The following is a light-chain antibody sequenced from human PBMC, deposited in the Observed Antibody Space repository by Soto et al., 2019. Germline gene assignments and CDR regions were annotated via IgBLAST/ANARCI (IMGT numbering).Light chain of an antibody. CDR1: QSVSSY. CDR3: QQRSNWLN. J-gene: IGKJ4*01. Sequence: EIVFTQSPSTLSLSPVERATLSCRASQSVSSYLAWYQQKPGQAPRLLIYDASNRATGIPARFSGSGSGKDFTLTISSLEPEDFAVYYCQQRSNWLNFGGGTKVDIK. V-gene: IGKV3-11*01. CDR2: DAS.